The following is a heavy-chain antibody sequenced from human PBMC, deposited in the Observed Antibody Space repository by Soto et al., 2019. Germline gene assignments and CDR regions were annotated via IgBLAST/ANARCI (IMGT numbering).Heavy chain of an antibody. D-gene: IGHD6-13*01. CDR2: IYHSGST. V-gene: IGHV4-4*02. CDR3: ARDRFSLEQQLSVGFDP. CDR1: SGSISSSNW. Sequence: SETLSLTCAVSSGSISSSNWWSWVRQPPGKGLEWIGEIYHSGSTNYNPSLKSRVTISVDKSKNQFSLKLSSVTAADTAVYYCARDRFSLEQQLSVGFDPWGQGTLVTVSS. J-gene: IGHJ5*02.